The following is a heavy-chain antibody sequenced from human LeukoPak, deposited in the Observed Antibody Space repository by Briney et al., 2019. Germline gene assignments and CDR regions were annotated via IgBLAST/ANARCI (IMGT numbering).Heavy chain of an antibody. J-gene: IGHJ4*02. CDR2: IYTSGST. Sequence: PSETLSLTCTVSGDSINSFYWSWIRQPAGKGLEWIGRIYTSGSTNYSPSLKGRVTMSVDTSKNQFSLKLSSVTAADTAVYYCARDPGIPAAGTVGYFDYWGQGTLVTVSS. CDR3: ARDPGIPAAGTVGYFDY. V-gene: IGHV4-4*07. CDR1: GDSINSFY. D-gene: IGHD6-13*01.